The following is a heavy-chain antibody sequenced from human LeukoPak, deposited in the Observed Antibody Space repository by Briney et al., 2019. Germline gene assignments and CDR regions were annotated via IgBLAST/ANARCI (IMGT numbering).Heavy chain of an antibody. CDR1: GYTFSSYW. V-gene: IGHV5-51*01. J-gene: IGHJ4*02. CDR3: ARGRRYYDLLTGYYRDPYYFDY. Sequence: GDSLKISCKGSGYTFSSYWIAWVRQMPGKGLEWMGIIYPGDSDTRYSPSFQGQVTISADKSISTAYLQWRSLKASDTAMYYCARGRRYYDLLTGYYRDPYYFDYWGQGTLDTVSS. CDR2: IYPGDSDT. D-gene: IGHD3-9*01.